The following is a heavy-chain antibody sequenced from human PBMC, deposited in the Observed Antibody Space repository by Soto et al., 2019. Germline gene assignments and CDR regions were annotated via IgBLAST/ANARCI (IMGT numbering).Heavy chain of an antibody. V-gene: IGHV3-23*01. J-gene: IGHJ4*02. D-gene: IGHD3-22*01. Sequence: PGGSLRLSCAASGLTFSNYARSWVRQAPGKGLEWVSGISGNGDSTYYADSVKGRFTISRDNSKNTLYLQMNSLRVEDTAVYFCASRNYYDTNGCYFYYYFDYWGQGTPVTVSS. CDR2: ISGNGDST. CDR3: ASRNYYDTNGCYFYYYFDY. CDR1: GLTFSNYA.